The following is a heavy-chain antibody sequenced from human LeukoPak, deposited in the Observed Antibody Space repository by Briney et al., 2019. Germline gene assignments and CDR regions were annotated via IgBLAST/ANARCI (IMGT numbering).Heavy chain of an antibody. Sequence: ASVKVSCKASGYTFTTYGISWVRQAPGQGLEWMGWISAYNGNTNYAQKLQGRVTMTTDTSTSTAYMELRSLRSDDTAVYYCARVFHVSSGYYPYYFDYWGQGTLVTVSS. CDR3: ARVFHVSSGYYPYYFDY. J-gene: IGHJ4*02. CDR2: ISAYNGNT. V-gene: IGHV1-18*01. D-gene: IGHD3-22*01. CDR1: GYTFTTYG.